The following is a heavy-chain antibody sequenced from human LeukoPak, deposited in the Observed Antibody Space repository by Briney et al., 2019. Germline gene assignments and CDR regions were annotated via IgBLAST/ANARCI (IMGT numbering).Heavy chain of an antibody. CDR2: ISYDGSNK. CDR3: ARDRSSNEYYFDY. J-gene: IGHJ4*02. Sequence: GGSLRLSCAASGFTFSSYAMHWVRQAPGKGLEWVAVISYDGSNKYYADSVKGRFTISRDNSKNTLYLQMSSLRAEDTAVYYCARDRSSNEYYFDYWGQGTLVTVSS. CDR1: GFTFSSYA. V-gene: IGHV3-30-3*01. D-gene: IGHD2-2*01.